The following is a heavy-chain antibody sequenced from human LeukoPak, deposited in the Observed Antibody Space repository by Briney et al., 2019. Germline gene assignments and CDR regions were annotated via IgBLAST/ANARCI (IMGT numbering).Heavy chain of an antibody. V-gene: IGHV3-48*01. Sequence: QAGVSLRLSCAASGFTFSSYSMNWVRQAPGKGLEWVSYISSSSSTIYYGDSVKGRFTISRDNAKNSLYLQMNSLRAEDTAVYYCARDDGYYYGSGSYSSLDYWGQGTLVTVSS. CDR2: ISSSSSTI. D-gene: IGHD3-10*01. CDR3: ARDDGYYYGSGSYSSLDY. CDR1: GFTFSSYS. J-gene: IGHJ4*02.